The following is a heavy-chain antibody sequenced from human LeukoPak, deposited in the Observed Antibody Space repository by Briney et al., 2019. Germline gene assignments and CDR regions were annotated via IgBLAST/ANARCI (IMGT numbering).Heavy chain of an antibody. CDR3: ARLDGDGYNIPDY. CDR2: INHSGNT. V-gene: IGHV4-34*01. J-gene: IGHJ4*02. CDR1: GESFSNYY. D-gene: IGHD5-24*01. Sequence: PSETLSLTCAVYGESFSNYYCSWIRQPPGKGLEWIGEINHSGNTNYNPSLKSRVTISVDTSKNQFSLRLISVTAADAAVYYCARLDGDGYNIPDYWGQGTLVTVSS.